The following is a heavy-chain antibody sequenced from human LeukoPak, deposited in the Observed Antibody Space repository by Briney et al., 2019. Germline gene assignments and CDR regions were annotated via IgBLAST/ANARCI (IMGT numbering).Heavy chain of an antibody. CDR2: ISSSSSTI. CDR1: GFTFSSFG. Sequence: EGSLRLSCAASGFTFSSFGMNWVRQAPGKGLEWVSYISSSSSTIYYADSVKGRFTISRDNSKNTLYLQMNSLRAEDTAVYYCAIAAAGTGDYWGQGTLVTVSS. V-gene: IGHV3-48*01. D-gene: IGHD6-13*01. J-gene: IGHJ4*02. CDR3: AIAAAGTGDY.